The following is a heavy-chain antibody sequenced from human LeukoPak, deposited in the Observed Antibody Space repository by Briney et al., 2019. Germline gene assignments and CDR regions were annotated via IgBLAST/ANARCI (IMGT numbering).Heavy chain of an antibody. CDR2: INHSGST. CDR3: ARLYCSSTSCCGWFDP. J-gene: IGHJ5*02. V-gene: IGHV4-34*01. Sequence: SETLSLTCAVYGGSFSGYYWSWIRQPPGKGLEWIGEINHSGSTNYNPSLKSRVTISVDTSKNQFSLKLSSVTAADTAVYYCARLYCSSTSCCGWFDPWGQGNLVTVSS. D-gene: IGHD2-2*01. CDR1: GGSFSGYY.